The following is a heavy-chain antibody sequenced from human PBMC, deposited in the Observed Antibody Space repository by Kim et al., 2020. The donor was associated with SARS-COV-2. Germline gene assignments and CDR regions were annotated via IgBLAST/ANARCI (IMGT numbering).Heavy chain of an antibody. CDR2: IKSKTDGGTS. Sequence: GGSLRLSCAASGFTFSNAWMSWVRQAPGKGLEWVGRIKSKTDGGTSDYAAPGKGRFTISRDDSKNTLYLQMNSLKTEDTAVYYGTTGITMVRGVIGDYWGQGTLVTVPS. J-gene: IGHJ4*02. D-gene: IGHD3-10*01. V-gene: IGHV3-15*01. CDR1: GFTFSNAW. CDR3: TTGITMVRGVIGDY.